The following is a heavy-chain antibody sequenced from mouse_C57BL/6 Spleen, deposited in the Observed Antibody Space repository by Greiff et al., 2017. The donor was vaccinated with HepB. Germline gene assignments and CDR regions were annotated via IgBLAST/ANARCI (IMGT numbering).Heavy chain of an antibody. CDR1: GYTFTSYW. J-gene: IGHJ4*01. V-gene: IGHV1-7*01. CDR2: INPSSGYT. CDR3: ARERLPNYYAMDY. D-gene: IGHD2-4*01. Sequence: VQLQQSGAELAKPGASVKLSCKASGYTFTSYWMHWVKQRPGQGLEWIGYINPSSGYTRYNQKFKDKATLTADKSSSTAYMQLSSLTYEDSAVYDCARERLPNYYAMDYWGQGTSVTVSS.